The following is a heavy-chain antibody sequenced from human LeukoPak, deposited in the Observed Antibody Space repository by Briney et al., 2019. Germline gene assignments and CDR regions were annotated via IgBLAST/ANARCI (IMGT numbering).Heavy chain of an antibody. CDR3: AREWEYYYDSSGYSPLVY. Sequence: GGSLRLSCAASGFTFSSYAMHWVRQAPGKGLEYVSAISSNGGSTYYANSVKGRFTISRDNSKNTLYLQMGSLRAEDMAVYYCAREWEYYYDSSGYSPLVYWGQGTLVTVSS. V-gene: IGHV3-64*01. D-gene: IGHD3-22*01. CDR2: ISSNGGST. CDR1: GFTFSSYA. J-gene: IGHJ4*02.